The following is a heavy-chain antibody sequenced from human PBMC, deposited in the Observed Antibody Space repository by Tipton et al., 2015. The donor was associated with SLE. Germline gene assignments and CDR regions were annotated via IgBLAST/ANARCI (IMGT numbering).Heavy chain of an antibody. Sequence: TLSLTCTVSGGSISSYYWSWIRQPPGKGLEWIGYIYYSGSTNYNPSLKSRVTISVDTSKNQFSLKLNSVTAADTAVYYCARAHVGPFGPYFHIWGQGTMVTASS. CDR2: IYYSGST. D-gene: IGHD1-26*01. V-gene: IGHV4-59*12. J-gene: IGHJ3*02. CDR3: ARAHVGPFGPYFHI. CDR1: GGSISSYY.